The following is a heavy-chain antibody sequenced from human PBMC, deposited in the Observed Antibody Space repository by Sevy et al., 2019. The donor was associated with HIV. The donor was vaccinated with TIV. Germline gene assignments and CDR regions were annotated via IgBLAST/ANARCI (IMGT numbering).Heavy chain of an antibody. J-gene: IGHJ4*02. D-gene: IGHD3-9*01. V-gene: IGHV3-23*01. Sequence: GGSLRLSCAASGFTFSSFAMTWVRQPPGKGLEWVSAISGSGGRTYYVDSVKGRVTISRDNSKNTVSLQMNSLRVEDTAVYYCAKERVSTESFFDYWGQGILVTVSS. CDR3: AKERVSTESFFDY. CDR1: GFTFSSFA. CDR2: ISGSGGRT.